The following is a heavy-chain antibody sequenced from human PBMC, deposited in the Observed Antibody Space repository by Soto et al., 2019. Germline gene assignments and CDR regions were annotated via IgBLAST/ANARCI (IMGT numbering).Heavy chain of an antibody. CDR2: ISSAGTI. V-gene: IGHV3-21*01. Sequence: GGSLRLSCAASGFSFNDSTLNWVRQAPGRGLEWVSSISSAGTIYYADSVKGRFTISRDNAKSSVYLQLSSLRAEDTATYYCTRLLLDTVAASFNAFDMWGQGTMVTVSS. J-gene: IGHJ3*02. CDR3: TRLLLDTVAASFNAFDM. D-gene: IGHD5-12*01. CDR1: GFSFNDST.